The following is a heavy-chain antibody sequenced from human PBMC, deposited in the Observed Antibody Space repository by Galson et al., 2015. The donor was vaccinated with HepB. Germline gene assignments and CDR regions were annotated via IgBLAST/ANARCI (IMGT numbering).Heavy chain of an antibody. CDR3: ARGGSYYYPY. Sequence: SLRLSCAASGFTFSSYAMSRVRQAPGKGLEWVAVISYDGSNKYYADSVKGRFTISRDNSKNTLYLQMNSLRAEDTAVYYCARGGSYYYPYWGQGTLVTVSS. V-gene: IGHV3-30-3*01. CDR2: ISYDGSNK. D-gene: IGHD3-10*01. CDR1: GFTFSSYA. J-gene: IGHJ4*02.